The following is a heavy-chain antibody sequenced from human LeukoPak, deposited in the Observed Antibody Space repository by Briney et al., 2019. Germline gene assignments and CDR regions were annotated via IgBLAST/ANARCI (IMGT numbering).Heavy chain of an antibody. CDR1: GYSFTSYW. D-gene: IGHD4-17*01. CDR3: ARFQKSPTTDYYYYGMDV. Sequence: GESLKISCKGSGYSFTSYWIGWVRQMPGKGLEWMEIIYPGDSGTRYSPSFQGQVTISADKSISTAYLQWSSLKASDTAMYYCARFQKSPTTDYYYYGMDVWGQGTTVTVSS. V-gene: IGHV5-51*01. CDR2: IYPGDSGT. J-gene: IGHJ6*02.